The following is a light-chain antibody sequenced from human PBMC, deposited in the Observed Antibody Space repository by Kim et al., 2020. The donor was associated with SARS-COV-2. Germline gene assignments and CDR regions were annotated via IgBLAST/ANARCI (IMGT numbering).Light chain of an antibody. CDR1: SSNIGSNF. CDR2: KDS. V-gene: IGLV1-47*01. Sequence: QSVLTQPPSTSETPGQRVTISCSGTSSNIGSNFVYWYQQFPGTTPKVIMSKDSQRPSGVPDRFSGSKSGTSASLSISDLRPDDEADYYCAAWDDNLSIWMFGGGTQLTVL. CDR3: AAWDDNLSIWM. J-gene: IGLJ3*02.